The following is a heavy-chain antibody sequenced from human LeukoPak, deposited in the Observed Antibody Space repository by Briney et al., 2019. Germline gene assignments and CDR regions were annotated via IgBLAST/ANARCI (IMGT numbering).Heavy chain of an antibody. Sequence: PSETLSLTCTVSGGSISSYYWSWIRQPPGKGLEWIGYIYYSGSTNYNPSLKSRVTISVDTSKNQFSLKLSSVTAADTAVYYCARVPSYYYDSSGYLEHFDYWGQGTLVTVSS. CDR3: ARVPSYYYDSSGYLEHFDY. V-gene: IGHV4-59*01. D-gene: IGHD3-22*01. J-gene: IGHJ4*02. CDR1: GGSISSYY. CDR2: IYYSGST.